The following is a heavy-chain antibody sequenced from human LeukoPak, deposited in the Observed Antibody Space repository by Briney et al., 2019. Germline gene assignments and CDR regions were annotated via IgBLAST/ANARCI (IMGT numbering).Heavy chain of an antibody. J-gene: IGHJ3*02. V-gene: IGHV3-48*01. CDR1: GFTFSSYS. Sequence: GGSLRLSCAASGFTFSSYSMNWVRQAPGKGLEWVSYISSSSSTTYYADSVKGRFTISRDNAKNSLYLQMNSLRAEDTAVYYCAREPYEGYCSTTSCYWNAFDIWGQGTMVTVSS. D-gene: IGHD2-2*01. CDR2: ISSSSSTT. CDR3: AREPYEGYCSTTSCYWNAFDI.